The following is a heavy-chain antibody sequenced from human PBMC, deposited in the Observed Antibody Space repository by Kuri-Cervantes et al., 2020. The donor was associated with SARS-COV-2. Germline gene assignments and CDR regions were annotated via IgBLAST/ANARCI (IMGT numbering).Heavy chain of an antibody. CDR1: GYTFTSYG. J-gene: IGHJ4*02. D-gene: IGHD3-10*01. Sequence: ASVKVSCKASGYTFTSYGISWVRQAPGQGLEWMGWISAYNGNTNYAQKFQGRVTITADESTSTAYMELSSLRSEDTAMYYCARHPRFHGSGSYYVDYWGQGTLVTVS. V-gene: IGHV1-18*01. CDR2: ISAYNGNT. CDR3: ARHPRFHGSGSYYVDY.